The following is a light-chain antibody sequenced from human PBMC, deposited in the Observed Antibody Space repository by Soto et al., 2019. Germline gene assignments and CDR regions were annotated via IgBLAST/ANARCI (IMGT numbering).Light chain of an antibody. V-gene: IGKV4-1*01. J-gene: IGKJ2*01. CDR3: QQYITTPMFT. Sequence: VMTQSPDSLAVSLGERATINCKSSQSLLYSPNNQNYLAWYQQKPGQPPKLLIYWASTRESGVPDRFSGSWSGTDFTLTISSLQAEDVAVYYCQQYITTPMFTFGQGTKLEIK. CDR1: QSLLYSPNNQNY. CDR2: WAS.